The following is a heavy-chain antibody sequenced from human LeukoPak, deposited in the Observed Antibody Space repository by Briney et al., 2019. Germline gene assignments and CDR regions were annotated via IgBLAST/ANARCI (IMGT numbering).Heavy chain of an antibody. V-gene: IGHV4-59*01. J-gene: IGHJ5*02. D-gene: IGHD2-15*01. CDR2: IYYSGST. CDR3: ARQSIPGAYSDWFDP. Sequence: SETLSLTCTVSGGSISSYYWSWIRQPPGKGLEWIGYIYYSGSTNYNPSLKSRVTISVDTSKNQFSLKLSSVTAADTAVYYCARQSIPGAYSDWFDPWGQGTLVTVSS. CDR1: GGSISSYY.